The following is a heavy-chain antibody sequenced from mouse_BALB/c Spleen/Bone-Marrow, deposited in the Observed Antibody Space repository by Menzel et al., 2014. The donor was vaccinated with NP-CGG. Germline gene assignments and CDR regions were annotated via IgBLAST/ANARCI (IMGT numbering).Heavy chain of an antibody. J-gene: IGHJ4*01. CDR1: GYSITSGYS. CDR2: IHYSGIT. D-gene: IGHD2-14*01. CDR3: AREGAYYRYDYAMDY. V-gene: IGHV3-1*02. Sequence: VQLQQSGPDLVKPSQSLSLTCTVTGYSITSGYSWHWIRQFPGNKLEWMGYIHYSGITNYNPSLKSRISITRDTSKNQFFLQLNSVTTEDTATYYCAREGAYYRYDYAMDYWGQGTSVTVSS.